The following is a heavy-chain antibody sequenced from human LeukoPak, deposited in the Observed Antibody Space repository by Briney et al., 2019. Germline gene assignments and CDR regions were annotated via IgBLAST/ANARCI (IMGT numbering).Heavy chain of an antibody. CDR2: INHSGST. CDR3: ARGPTTMTRAFDY. Sequence: SETLSLTCAVYGGSFSGYYWSWIRQPPGKGLEWIGEINHSGSTNYNPSLKSRVIMSVDTSKNQLSLKLTSVTAADTAVYYCARGPTTMTRAFDYWGQGTLVTVSS. CDR1: GGSFSGYY. J-gene: IGHJ4*02. D-gene: IGHD4-11*01. V-gene: IGHV4-34*01.